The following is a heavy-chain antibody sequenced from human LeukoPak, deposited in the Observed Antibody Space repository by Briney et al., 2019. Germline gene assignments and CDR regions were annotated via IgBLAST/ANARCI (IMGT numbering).Heavy chain of an antibody. J-gene: IGHJ4*02. Sequence: SETLSLTCTVSGGSISNYYWSWVRQPPGKGLEWIGYIYSSGSTNYNPSLKSRVTISVDTSKNQFSLKLSSVTAADTAVYYCAREGSTNILDYWGQGTLVTVSS. V-gene: IGHV4-59*01. D-gene: IGHD2-2*01. CDR1: GGSISNYY. CDR3: AREGSTNILDY. CDR2: IYSSGST.